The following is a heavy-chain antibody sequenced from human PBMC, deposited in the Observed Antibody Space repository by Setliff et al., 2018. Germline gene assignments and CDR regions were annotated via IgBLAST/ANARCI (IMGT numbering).Heavy chain of an antibody. CDR1: GGSFSTYY. D-gene: IGHD1-26*01. V-gene: IGHV4-59*10. J-gene: IGHJ4*02. CDR3: ARDNTIVGATDY. Sequence: SETLSLTCAVYGGSFSTYYWSWIRQPAGKGLEWVGRLHTSGSTNYNPSLKGRVTISVDTSRNQFSLNLTSVTAADTAVYFCARDNTIVGATDYWGQGALVTVSS. CDR2: LHTSGST.